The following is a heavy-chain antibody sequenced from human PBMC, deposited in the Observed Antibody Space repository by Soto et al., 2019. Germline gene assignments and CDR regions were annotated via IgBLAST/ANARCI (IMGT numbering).Heavy chain of an antibody. CDR3: ARLAYSSSFYWGNGMEV. CDR2: ISFDGTYK. Sequence: GGSLRLSCASSVFSFSSYAMNCVRHSPGKWLEWVAVISFDGTYKNYVDSVKGRFTISRDNFKNTVSLQMNSLRAEDTAVFYCARLAYSSSFYWGNGMEVWGQGTTANLSS. J-gene: IGHJ6*01. V-gene: IGHV3-30-3*01. CDR1: VFSFSSYA. D-gene: IGHD6-13*01.